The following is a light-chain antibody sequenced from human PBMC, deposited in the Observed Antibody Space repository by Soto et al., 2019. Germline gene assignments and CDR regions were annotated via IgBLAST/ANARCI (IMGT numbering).Light chain of an antibody. Sequence: QSALTQPASVSGSPGQSITISCTGTSSDVGGYNYVSWYQQHPGKAPKLMIYDVSNRPSGVSNRFSGSKSGNTASLTISGLKAEDVADYYCSSYTSSSNLVFGGGTKLTVL. CDR1: SSDVGGYNY. J-gene: IGLJ2*01. CDR3: SSYTSSSNLV. CDR2: DVS. V-gene: IGLV2-14*01.